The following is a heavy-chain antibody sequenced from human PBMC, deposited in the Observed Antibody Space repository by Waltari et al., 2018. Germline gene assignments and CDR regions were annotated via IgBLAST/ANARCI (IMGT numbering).Heavy chain of an antibody. Sequence: QVQLQESGPGLVKPSGTLSLTCAVSGGSISSSNWWSWVRQPPGKGLEWIGEMYHGGRTNYNPSLKSGVTIAVDKSKNQFALKLSSVTAADTAVYYCARGGSSWYGDAFDIWGQGTMVTVSS. J-gene: IGHJ3*02. CDR3: ARGGSSWYGDAFDI. CDR1: GGSISSSNW. D-gene: IGHD6-13*01. CDR2: MYHGGRT. V-gene: IGHV4-4*02.